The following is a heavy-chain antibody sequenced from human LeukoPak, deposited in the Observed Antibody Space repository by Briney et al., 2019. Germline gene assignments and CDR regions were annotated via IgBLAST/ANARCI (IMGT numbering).Heavy chain of an antibody. D-gene: IGHD3-16*01. V-gene: IGHV3-66*01. CDR2: IYSGGST. CDR3: ARGDLGELFWY. J-gene: IGHJ4*02. Sequence: PGGSLRLSCAASGFMFTDHALSWVRQAPGKGLEWVSVIYSGGSTYYADSVKGRFTISRDNSKNTLYLQMNSLRAEDTAVYYCARGDLGELFWYWGQGTLVTVSS. CDR1: GFMFTDHA.